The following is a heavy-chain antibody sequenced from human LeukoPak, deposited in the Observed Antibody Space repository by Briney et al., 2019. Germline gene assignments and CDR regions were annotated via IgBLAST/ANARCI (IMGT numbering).Heavy chain of an antibody. CDR3: ARGLWFGDENPPYFDY. V-gene: IGHV4-61*02. CDR1: GGSISSGNYY. Sequence: SETLTLTCTVSGGSISSGNYYWSWIPRPAGQGLEWFGRIYTTGSTKYTPSVKSGVTISVDTSKNQFSLNLSPVTAADTAVYYCARGLWFGDENPPYFDYWGQGTLVTVSS. CDR2: IYTTGST. J-gene: IGHJ4*02. D-gene: IGHD3-10*01.